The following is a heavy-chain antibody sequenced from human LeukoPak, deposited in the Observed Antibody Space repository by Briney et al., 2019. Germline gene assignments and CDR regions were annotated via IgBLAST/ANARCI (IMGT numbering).Heavy chain of an antibody. CDR3: ARDPRYDGKGY. CDR1: GFTVSSNY. Sequence: PGGSLRLSCAASGFTVSSNYMSWVRQAPGKGLEWVSLIYSSGSTYSAESVKGRFTISSDNSKYTLYLQMNSVRAEDTAVYYCARDPRYDGKGYWGQGTLVTVSS. V-gene: IGHV3-53*01. D-gene: IGHD4-23*01. J-gene: IGHJ4*02. CDR2: IYSSGST.